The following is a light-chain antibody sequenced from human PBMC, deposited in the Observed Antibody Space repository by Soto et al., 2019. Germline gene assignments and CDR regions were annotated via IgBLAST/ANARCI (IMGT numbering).Light chain of an antibody. V-gene: IGKV1-6*01. CDR1: QGITND. CDR3: LQDYNYPWT. Sequence: AIPMTQSPSSLSASVGDRVTITCRTRQGITNDLGWYQQKPGKAPKLLIYAASSLQSGVPSRFSGSGFGTDFTLTISSLQPEDFATYYCLQDYNYPWTFGQGTTVEIK. CDR2: AAS. J-gene: IGKJ1*01.